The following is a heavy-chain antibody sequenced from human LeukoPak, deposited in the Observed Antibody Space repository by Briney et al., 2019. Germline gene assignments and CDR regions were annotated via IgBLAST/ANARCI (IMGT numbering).Heavy chain of an antibody. V-gene: IGHV3-64*01. CDR1: GFTFSSYP. CDR3: ARSSGSYGPFEY. J-gene: IGHJ4*02. D-gene: IGHD1-26*01. Sequence: GGSLRLSCEDSGFTFSSYPMHWVRQAPGRGLEYVSRISSNGGSTYYANSVKDRFTISRDNSKNTLYLQMGSLRAEDMAVYYCARSSGSYGPFEYWGQGTPVTVSS. CDR2: ISSNGGST.